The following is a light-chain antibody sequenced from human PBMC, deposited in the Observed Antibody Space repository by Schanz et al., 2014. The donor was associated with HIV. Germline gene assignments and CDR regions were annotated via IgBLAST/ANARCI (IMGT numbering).Light chain of an antibody. CDR1: TSSIKTNT. CDR3: ATWDDSLNGVV. J-gene: IGLJ2*01. CDR2: ADI. V-gene: IGLV1-44*01. Sequence: QSVLTQPPSTSGTPGQRVTISCSGSTSSIKTNTVNWFQQLPGTAPKLLIQADIQRPSGVPDRFFGSKSGTSASLAISGLRSDDEAHYYCATWDDSLNGVVFGGGTKLTVL.